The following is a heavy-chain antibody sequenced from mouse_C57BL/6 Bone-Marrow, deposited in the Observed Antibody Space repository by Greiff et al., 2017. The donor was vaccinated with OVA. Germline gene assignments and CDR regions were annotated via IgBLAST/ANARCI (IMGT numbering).Heavy chain of an antibody. D-gene: IGHD1-1*01. Sequence: VKLMESGAELARPGASVKMSCKASGYTFTSYTMHWVKQRPGQGLEWIGYINPSSGYTKYNQKFKDKATLTADKSSSTAYMQLSSLTSEDSAVYYCARGAYYGSSYPYYFDYWGQGTTLTVSS. V-gene: IGHV1-4*01. CDR1: GYTFTSYT. CDR2: INPSSGYT. J-gene: IGHJ2*01. CDR3: ARGAYYGSSYPYYFDY.